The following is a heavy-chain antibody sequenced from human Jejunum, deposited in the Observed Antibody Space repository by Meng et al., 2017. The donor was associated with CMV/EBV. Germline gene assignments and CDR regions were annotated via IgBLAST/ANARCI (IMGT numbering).Heavy chain of an antibody. J-gene: IGHJ4*02. V-gene: IGHV1-2*06. CDR2: ISCNSGDT. CDR1: GYTFTDPF. Sequence: CKASGYTFTDPFIHWVRQAHGQGLEWIGRISCNSGDTGYAQKFQGRVTMTRDTSISTVYMELSGLRFDDTAVYYCVRDGSYYDFDYWGQGTLVTVSS. D-gene: IGHD1-26*01. CDR3: VRDGSYYDFDY.